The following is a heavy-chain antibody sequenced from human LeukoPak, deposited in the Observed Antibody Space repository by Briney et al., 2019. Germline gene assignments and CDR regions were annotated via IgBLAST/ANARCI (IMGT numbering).Heavy chain of an antibody. CDR1: GFTFIDYD. V-gene: IGHV3-13*01. J-gene: IGHJ4*02. Sequence: GGSLRLSCAASGFTFIDYDMHWVRHVIGKGLEWVSAIGIRGDTHYSGSVKGRFTISRENAESSLYLQMNSLRAEDTAVYYCARGGIRVSGIDEFDYWGQGTLVTVSS. CDR2: IGIRGDT. D-gene: IGHD6-19*01. CDR3: ARGGIRVSGIDEFDY.